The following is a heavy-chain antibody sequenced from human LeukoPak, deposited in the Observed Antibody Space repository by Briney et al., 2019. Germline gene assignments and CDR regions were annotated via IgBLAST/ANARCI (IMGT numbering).Heavy chain of an antibody. CDR1: GFIFSDYY. CDR3: ARDLGTSTVTTAFDI. CDR2: ISGSGLTI. D-gene: IGHD4-11*01. J-gene: IGHJ3*02. Sequence: GGSLRLSCAASGFIFSDYYMSWIRQAPGKGLEWIAYISGSGLTIYYPDSVKGRFTISRDNAKNSLFLQMNSLRADDTAVYYCARDLGTSTVTTAFDIWGQGTMVTVSS. V-gene: IGHV3-11*01.